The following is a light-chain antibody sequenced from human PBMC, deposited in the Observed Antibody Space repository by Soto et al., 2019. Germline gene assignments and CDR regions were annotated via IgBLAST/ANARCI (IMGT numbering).Light chain of an antibody. CDR1: ETVSTN. Sequence: ETVLTQSPATLSVSPGERVTLSCRASETVSTNLAWYQQRPGQAPRLLIYDVSTGATGIPARFSGRRSGTEFTLTISSLQSVDFGVYYCHQYNSWPQTFGQGTKVDIK. CDR2: DVS. CDR3: HQYNSWPQT. V-gene: IGKV3-15*01. J-gene: IGKJ1*01.